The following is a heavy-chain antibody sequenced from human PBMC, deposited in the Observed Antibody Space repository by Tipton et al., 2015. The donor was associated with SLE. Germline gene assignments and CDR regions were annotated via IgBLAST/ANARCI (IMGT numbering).Heavy chain of an antibody. V-gene: IGHV4-39*07. Sequence: TLSLTCIVSGDSISGSTYYWGWIRQPPGKGLEWIGSISYGGRNYYNPSLKSRVTISEDTPKNQFSLKLTSVTAADTAVYYCARATDWNLSPDVWGKGTTVTVSS. D-gene: IGHD1-7*01. J-gene: IGHJ6*04. CDR2: ISYGGRN. CDR1: GDSISGSTYY. CDR3: ARATDWNLSPDV.